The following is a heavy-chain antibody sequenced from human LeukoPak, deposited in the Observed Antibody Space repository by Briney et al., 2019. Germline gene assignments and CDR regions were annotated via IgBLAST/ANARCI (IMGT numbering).Heavy chain of an antibody. Sequence: PSETLSLTCAVSGGSISSGGYSWSWIRQPPGKGLEWIGYIYHSGSTYYNPSLKSRVTISVDRSKNQFSLKLSSVTAADTAVYYCARHLGNRSYYDSSGYITKGPAGAFDIWGQGTMVTVSS. CDR3: ARHLGNRSYYDSSGYITKGPAGAFDI. CDR2: IYHSGST. D-gene: IGHD3-22*01. CDR1: GGSISSGGYS. V-gene: IGHV4-30-2*01. J-gene: IGHJ3*02.